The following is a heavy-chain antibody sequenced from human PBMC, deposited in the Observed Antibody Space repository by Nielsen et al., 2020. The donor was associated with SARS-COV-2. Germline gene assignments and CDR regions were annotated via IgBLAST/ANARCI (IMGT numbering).Heavy chain of an antibody. CDR3: ARLASYGDYGDY. V-gene: IGHV5-51*01. D-gene: IGHD4-17*01. Sequence: GGSLRLSCKGSGYSFTSYWIGWVRQMPGKGLEWMGIIYPGDSDTRYSPSFQGQVTISADKSISTAYLQWSSLKTSDTAMYYCARLASYGDYGDYWGQGTLVTVSS. CDR2: IYPGDSDT. J-gene: IGHJ4*02. CDR1: GYSFTSYW.